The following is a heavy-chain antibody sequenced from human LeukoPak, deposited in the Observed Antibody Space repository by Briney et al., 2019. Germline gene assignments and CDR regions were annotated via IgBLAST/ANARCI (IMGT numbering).Heavy chain of an antibody. CDR1: GGSISSYY. D-gene: IGHD3-22*01. CDR3: TSGSIAYYYMDV. V-gene: IGHV4-59*01. J-gene: IGHJ6*03. CDR2: IYYSGST. Sequence: SETLSLTCTVSGGSISSYYWSWIRQPPGKGLVWIGNIYYSGSTNYNPSLKSRVTISVATSNTQFSLKLSSVTAADTAVYYCTSGSIAYYYMDVWGKGTTVTISS.